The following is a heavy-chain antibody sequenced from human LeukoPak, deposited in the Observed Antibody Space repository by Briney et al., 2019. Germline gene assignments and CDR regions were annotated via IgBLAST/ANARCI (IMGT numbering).Heavy chain of an antibody. CDR3: ARDRKYYYDSSGYPTD. Sequence: ASVKVSCKASGYTFTSYYMHWVRQAPGQGLEWMGIINPSGGSTSYAQKFQGRGTMTRDMSTSTVYMELSSLRSEETAVYYCARDRKYYYDSSGYPTDWGQGTLVTVSS. V-gene: IGHV1-46*01. CDR2: INPSGGST. CDR1: GYTFTSYY. J-gene: IGHJ4*02. D-gene: IGHD3-22*01.